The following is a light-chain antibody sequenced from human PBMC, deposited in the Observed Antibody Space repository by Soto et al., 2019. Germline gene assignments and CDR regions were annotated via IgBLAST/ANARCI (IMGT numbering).Light chain of an antibody. CDR1: QSVDKNY. V-gene: IGKV3-20*01. CDR2: DAS. CDR3: QQCATPPLT. J-gene: IGKJ1*01. Sequence: EIVLTQSPGTLSLSPGERATLSCRASQSVDKNYLAWYQHKPGQAPRLLIDDASNRATGIPDRFSGSGSGKDFTLTISSLEPEDSAVYYCQQCATPPLTFGQGTKVEIK.